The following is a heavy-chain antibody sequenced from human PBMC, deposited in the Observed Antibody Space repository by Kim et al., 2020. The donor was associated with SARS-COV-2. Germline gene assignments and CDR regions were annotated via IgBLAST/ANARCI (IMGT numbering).Heavy chain of an antibody. V-gene: IGHV3-23*01. Sequence: GGSLRLSCAASGFTFSSYAMSWVRQAPGKGLEWVSAISGSGGSTYYADSVKGRFTISRDNSKNTLYLQMNSLRAEDTAVYYCAKMKLGYCSSTSCYGHFDYWGQGTLVTVSS. CDR3: AKMKLGYCSSTSCYGHFDY. D-gene: IGHD2-2*01. CDR1: GFTFSSYA. CDR2: ISGSGGST. J-gene: IGHJ4*02.